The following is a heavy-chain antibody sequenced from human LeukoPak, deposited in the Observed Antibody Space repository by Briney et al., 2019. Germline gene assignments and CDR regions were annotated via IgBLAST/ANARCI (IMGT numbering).Heavy chain of an antibody. D-gene: IGHD1-26*01. CDR1: GGSITTTNW. J-gene: IGHJ4*02. V-gene: IGHV4-4*02. CDR3: TRESGAFSPFGF. CDR2: FHLSGAT. Sequence: SETLSLTCALSGGSITTTNWWRWVRRPPGKGLEWIGEFHLSGATHYNQSLESRVRLSPDKTTNHLSLLLTSVSAADTAIYYCTRESGAFSPFGFWGEGTLRTVSS.